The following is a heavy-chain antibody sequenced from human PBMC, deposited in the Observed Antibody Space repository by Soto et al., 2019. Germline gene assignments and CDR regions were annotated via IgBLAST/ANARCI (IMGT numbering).Heavy chain of an antibody. CDR3: AKDQVDGPSPDY. D-gene: IGHD2-15*01. CDR1: GFTFSSYA. V-gene: IGHV3-23*01. CDR2: ISGSGGST. Sequence: GALRLSCAASGFTFSSYAMSWVRQAPGKGLEWVSAISGSGGSTYYADSVKGRFTISRDNSKNTLYLQMNSLRAEDTAVYYCAKDQVDGPSPDYWGQGTLVTVSS. J-gene: IGHJ4*02.